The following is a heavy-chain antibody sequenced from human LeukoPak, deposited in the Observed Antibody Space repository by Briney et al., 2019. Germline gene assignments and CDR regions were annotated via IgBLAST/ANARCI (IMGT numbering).Heavy chain of an antibody. CDR1: GFTFSSYA. CDR3: ARDRVVVGSYGMDV. CDR2: ISYDGSTK. V-gene: IGHV3-30*04. D-gene: IGHD2-15*01. J-gene: IGHJ6*02. Sequence: GGTLRLSCAASGFTFSSYAMHWVRQPPGKGLEWVAFISYDGSTKYYADSVKVRFTISRDNSKNTLYLQMNSLRAEDTAVYYCARDRVVVGSYGMDVWGQGTTVTVSS.